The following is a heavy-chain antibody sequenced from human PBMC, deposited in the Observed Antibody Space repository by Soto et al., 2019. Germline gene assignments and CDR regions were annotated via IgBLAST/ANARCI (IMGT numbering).Heavy chain of an antibody. CDR1: GGSFSGYY. CDR3: ARARYSSGWYAGY. Sequence: PSETLSLTCAVYGGSFSGYYWSWIRQPPGKGLEWIGEINHSGSTNYNPSLKSRVTISVDTSKNQFSLKLSSVTAADTAVYYCARARYSSGWYAGYWGQGTLVTVSS. D-gene: IGHD6-19*01. V-gene: IGHV4-34*01. CDR2: INHSGST. J-gene: IGHJ4*02.